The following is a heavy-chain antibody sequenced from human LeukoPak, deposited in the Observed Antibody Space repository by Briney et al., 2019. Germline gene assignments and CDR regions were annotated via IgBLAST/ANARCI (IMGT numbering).Heavy chain of an antibody. CDR1: GFTFSSYE. J-gene: IGHJ4*01. Sequence: GGSLRLSCAASGFTFSSYEMNWVRQAPGKGLEWASYISSSGSTIYYADSVKGRFTISRDNAKNSLYLQMNSLRAEDTAVYYCASGVVVVAATTNGYWGQEPWSPSPQ. CDR2: ISSSGSTI. V-gene: IGHV3-48*03. CDR3: ASGVVVVAATTNGY. D-gene: IGHD2-15*01.